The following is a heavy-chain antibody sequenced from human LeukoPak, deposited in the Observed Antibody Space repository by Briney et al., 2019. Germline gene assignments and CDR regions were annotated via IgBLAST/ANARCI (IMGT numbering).Heavy chain of an antibody. Sequence: SVKVSCEASGGTFSSYAISWVRQAPGQGLEWMGGIIPIFGTANYAQKFQGRVTITTDESTSTAYMELSSLRSEDTAVYYCARGLGRDGYNRGGWFDPWGQGTLVTVSS. CDR3: ARGLGRDGYNRGGWFDP. J-gene: IGHJ5*02. CDR2: IIPIFGTA. CDR1: GGTFSSYA. D-gene: IGHD5-24*01. V-gene: IGHV1-69*05.